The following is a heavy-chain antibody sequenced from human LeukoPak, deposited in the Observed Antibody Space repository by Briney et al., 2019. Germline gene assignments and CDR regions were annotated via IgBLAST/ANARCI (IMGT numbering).Heavy chain of an antibody. CDR3: ARFQTYYYGSGSYGYFDY. D-gene: IGHD3-10*01. V-gene: IGHV3-30*01. CDR2: ISYDGSNK. J-gene: IGHJ4*02. CDR1: GFTFSSYA. Sequence: GGSLRLSCAASGFTFSSYAMHWVRQAPGKGLEWVAVISYDGSNKYYADSVKGRFTTSRDNSKNTLYLQMNSLSDEDTAVYYCARFQTYYYGSGSYGYFDYWGQGTRVSVS.